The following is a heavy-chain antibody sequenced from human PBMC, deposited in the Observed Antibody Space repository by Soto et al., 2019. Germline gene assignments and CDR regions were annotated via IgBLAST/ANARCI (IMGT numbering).Heavy chain of an antibody. D-gene: IGHD3-9*01. CDR1: GFTFSSYA. CDR3: AKAKITHYDILTGYPATYYYYGMDV. Sequence: GGSLRLSCAASGFTFSSYAMSWVRQALGKGLEWVSAISGSGGSTYYADSVKGRFTISRDNSKNTLYLQMNSLRAEDTAVYYCAKAKITHYDILTGYPATYYYYGMDVWGQGTTVTVSS. CDR2: ISGSGGST. V-gene: IGHV3-23*01. J-gene: IGHJ6*02.